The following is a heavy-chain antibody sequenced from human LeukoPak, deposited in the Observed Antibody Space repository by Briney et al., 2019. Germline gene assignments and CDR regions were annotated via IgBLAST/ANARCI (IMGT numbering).Heavy chain of an antibody. Sequence: PGGSLRLSCAASGFTFGSYRMNWVRQAPGEGLEWVSFISSSSSYIDYADSVKGRFTISRDNAKNSLYLQMNSLRAEDTAVYYCVRDSYSNYFDYWGQGTLVTVSS. CDR1: GFTFGSYR. CDR2: ISSSSSYI. CDR3: VRDSYSNYFDY. J-gene: IGHJ4*02. V-gene: IGHV3-21*01. D-gene: IGHD4-11*01.